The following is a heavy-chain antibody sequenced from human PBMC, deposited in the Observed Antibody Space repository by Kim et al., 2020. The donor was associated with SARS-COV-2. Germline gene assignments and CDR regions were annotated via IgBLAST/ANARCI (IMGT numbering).Heavy chain of an antibody. J-gene: IGHJ4*02. Sequence: NYAQKFQGRVTITADESTSTAYMELSSLRSEDTAVYYCARDRSGYYYGHYWGQGTLVTVSS. CDR3: ARDRSGYYYGHY. V-gene: IGHV1-69*01. D-gene: IGHD3-22*01.